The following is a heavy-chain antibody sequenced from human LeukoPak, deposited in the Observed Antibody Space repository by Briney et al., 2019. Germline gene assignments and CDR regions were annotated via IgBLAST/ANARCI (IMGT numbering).Heavy chain of an antibody. D-gene: IGHD3-22*01. CDR2: INHSGST. V-gene: IGHV4-34*01. Sequence: PSETLSLTCAVYGGSFSGYYWSWIRQPPGKGLEWIGEINHSGSTNYNPSLKSRVTISVDTSKNQFSLKLSSVTAADTAVYYCARRFYDSSGYYNPDFGYWGQGTLVTVSS. CDR1: GGSFSGYY. J-gene: IGHJ4*02. CDR3: ARRFYDSSGYYNPDFGY.